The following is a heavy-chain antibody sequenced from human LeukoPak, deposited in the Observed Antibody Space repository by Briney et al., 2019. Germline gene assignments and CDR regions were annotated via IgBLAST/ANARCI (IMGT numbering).Heavy chain of an antibody. CDR2: IRRKALYGTS. CDR3: VRESVRDYYFDF. V-gene: IGHV3-49*04. D-gene: IGHD3-10*02. J-gene: IGHJ4*02. CDR1: GFRFGGYA. Sequence: PGRSLRLSCSGSGFRFGGYALSWVRQAPGKGLEWVGFIRRKALYGTSEYAASVEGRFAISRDDSNNIVYLQMNSLKTEDTAVYFCVRESVRDYYFDFWGQGTLVTVSS.